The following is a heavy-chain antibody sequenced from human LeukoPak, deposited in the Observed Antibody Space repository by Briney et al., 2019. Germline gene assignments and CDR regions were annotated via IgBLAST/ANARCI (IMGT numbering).Heavy chain of an antibody. V-gene: IGHV3-30*18. Sequence: GGSLRLSCAASGFTFSSYGMHWVRQAPGKGLEWVAVISNDGSNKYYADSVKGRFTISRDNSKNTLYLQMNSLRAEDTAVYYCAKDLVGATFDYWGQGTLVTVSS. CDR3: AKDLVGATFDY. CDR2: ISNDGSNK. CDR1: GFTFSSYG. J-gene: IGHJ4*02. D-gene: IGHD1-26*01.